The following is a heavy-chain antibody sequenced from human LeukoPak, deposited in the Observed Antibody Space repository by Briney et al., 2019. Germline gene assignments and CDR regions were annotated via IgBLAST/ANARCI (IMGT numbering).Heavy chain of an antibody. D-gene: IGHD6-19*01. V-gene: IGHV3-43*01. CDR2: VSWNSDHT. Sequence: GGSLRLSCAASGFKFDDYTMHWVRRPPGKGLEWVSLVSWNSDHTSYADSVKGRFTISRDNSKNSLYLEMSSLRIEDTAFYYCAKGSSSGWYEKDYWGQGTLVTVSS. J-gene: IGHJ4*02. CDR1: GFKFDDYT. CDR3: AKGSSSGWYEKDY.